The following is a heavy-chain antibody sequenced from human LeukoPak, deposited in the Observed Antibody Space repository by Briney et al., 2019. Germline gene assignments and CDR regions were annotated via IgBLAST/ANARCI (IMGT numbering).Heavy chain of an antibody. CDR1: GFTFSSYS. D-gene: IGHD2-2*01. CDR2: ISSSSSYI. CDR3: AREGIKYQLLLDY. Sequence: PGGSLRLSCAASGFTFSSYSMNWVRQAPGKGLEWVSSISSSSSYIYYADSVKGRFTISRDNAKNSLYLQMNSLRAEDTAVYYCAREGIKYQLLLDYWGQGTLVTVFS. V-gene: IGHV3-21*01. J-gene: IGHJ4*02.